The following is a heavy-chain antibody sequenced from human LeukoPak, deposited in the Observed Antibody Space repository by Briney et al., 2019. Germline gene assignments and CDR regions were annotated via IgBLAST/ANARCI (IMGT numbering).Heavy chain of an antibody. J-gene: IGHJ3*02. V-gene: IGHV3-11*01. CDR3: ARVSANGYNHDAFDI. Sequence: GGSLRLSCAASGFTFSDYYMSWIRQAPGKGLEWVSYISSSGSTIYYADSVKGRFTISRDNAKNPLYLQMNSLRAEDTAVYYCARVSANGYNHDAFDIWGQGTMVTVSS. CDR2: ISSSGSTI. CDR1: GFTFSDYY. D-gene: IGHD5-24*01.